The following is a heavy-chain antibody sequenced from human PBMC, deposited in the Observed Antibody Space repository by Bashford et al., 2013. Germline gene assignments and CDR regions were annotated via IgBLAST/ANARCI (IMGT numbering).Heavy chain of an antibody. CDR1: GGSISSGGYY. Sequence: SETLSLTCTVSGGSISSGGYYWSWIRQHPGKGLEWIGYIYYSGSTNYNPSLKSRVTISVDTSKNQFSLKLSSVTAADTAVYYCARVCGGLHYYYYYYMDVWGKGTTVTVSS. CDR2: IYYSGST. CDR3: ARVCGGLHYYYYYYMDV. D-gene: IGHD2-21*01. V-gene: IGHV4-61*08. J-gene: IGHJ6*03.